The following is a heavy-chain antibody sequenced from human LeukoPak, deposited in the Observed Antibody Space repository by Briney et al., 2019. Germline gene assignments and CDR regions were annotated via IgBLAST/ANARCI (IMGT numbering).Heavy chain of an antibody. CDR3: ARITYGDYGSGY. Sequence: GGSLRLSCAASGFTFSSYSMNWVRQAPGKGLEWVSSISSSSSSYIYYADSVKGRFTISRDNAKNSLYLQMNSLRAEDTAVYYCARITYGDYGSGYWGQGTLVTVSS. CDR1: GFTFSSYS. V-gene: IGHV3-21*01. J-gene: IGHJ4*02. CDR2: ISSSSSSYI. D-gene: IGHD4-17*01.